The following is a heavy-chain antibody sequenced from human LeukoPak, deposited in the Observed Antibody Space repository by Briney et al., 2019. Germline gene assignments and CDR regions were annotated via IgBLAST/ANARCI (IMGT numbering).Heavy chain of an antibody. CDR3: ARYSGSCFDY. Sequence: ASVKVSCKASGYTFTSYYLHWVRQAPGQGLEWMGIIYPSGGGTSYAQKFRGRVTMTTDTSTSTVYMELSSLRSEDTAVYYCARYSGSCFDYWGQGTLVTVSS. J-gene: IGHJ4*02. V-gene: IGHV1-46*01. CDR1: GYTFTSYY. CDR2: IYPSGGGT. D-gene: IGHD1-26*01.